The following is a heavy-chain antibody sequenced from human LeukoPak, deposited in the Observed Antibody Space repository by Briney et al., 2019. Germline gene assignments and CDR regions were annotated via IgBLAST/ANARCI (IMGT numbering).Heavy chain of an antibody. CDR1: GLTFSNYW. Sequence: GRSLRLSCAASGLTFSNYWMTWVRQAPGKGLEWVGDIKQDGSEKLYVNSVRGRFTISRDNAKMSLFLQMNSLRAEDTAVYYCARGNGVVHGVYYMDVWGKGTTVTVS. J-gene: IGHJ6*03. V-gene: IGHV3-7*04. CDR2: IKQDGSEK. D-gene: IGHD3-3*01. CDR3: ARGNGVVHGVYYMDV.